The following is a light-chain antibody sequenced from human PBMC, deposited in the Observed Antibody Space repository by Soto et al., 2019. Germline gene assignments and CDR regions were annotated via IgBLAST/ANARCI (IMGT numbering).Light chain of an antibody. CDR1: QSVTFD. V-gene: IGKV3-15*01. J-gene: IGKJ4*01. CDR2: GAF. Sequence: EIVLTQSPATLSVSPGGSATLSCRASQSVTFDLAWYQQRPGQAPRLLIYGAFKRATGVPARFSGSGSGTEFTLTISGLECEDFAVYYCQQYTNLETFGGGTRVEIK. CDR3: QQYTNLET.